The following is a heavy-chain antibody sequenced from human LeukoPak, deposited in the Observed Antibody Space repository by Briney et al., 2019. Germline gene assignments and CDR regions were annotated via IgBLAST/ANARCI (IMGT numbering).Heavy chain of an antibody. Sequence: GGSLRLSCVASGFTFSSYSMNWVRQAPGKGLEWVSYISSSSSTIYYADSVKGRFTISRDNAKNSLYLQMNSLRAEDTAVYYCARSRFYCSSTSCYQVDYWGQGTLVTVSS. D-gene: IGHD2-2*01. J-gene: IGHJ4*02. CDR1: GFTFSSYS. V-gene: IGHV3-48*01. CDR2: ISSSSSTI. CDR3: ARSRFYCSSTSCYQVDY.